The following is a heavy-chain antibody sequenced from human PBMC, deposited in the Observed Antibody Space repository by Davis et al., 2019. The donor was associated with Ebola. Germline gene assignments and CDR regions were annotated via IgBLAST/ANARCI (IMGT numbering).Heavy chain of an antibody. Sequence: PGGSLRLSCAASGFTFSSYWMHWVRQAPGKGLVWVSRINSDGSSTSYADSVKGRFTISRDNSKNTLFLQMNSLRADDTAVYYCAKDRGSSWFGGFDYWGQGTLVTVSS. CDR1: GFTFSSYW. D-gene: IGHD3-10*01. V-gene: IGHV3-74*01. J-gene: IGHJ4*02. CDR2: INSDGSST. CDR3: AKDRGSSWFGGFDY.